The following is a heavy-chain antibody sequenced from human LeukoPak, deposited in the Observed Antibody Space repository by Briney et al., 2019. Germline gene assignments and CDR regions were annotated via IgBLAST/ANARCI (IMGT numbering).Heavy chain of an antibody. Sequence: PGGSLRLSCAASGFTFSSYAMSWVRQAPGKGLEWVSAISSSGGSTYYADSVKGRFTISRDNSKNTLYLQMNSLRAEDTAIYYCAKAYHYGSGSSFDYWGQETLVTVSS. CDR3: AKAYHYGSGSSFDY. CDR1: GFTFSSYA. D-gene: IGHD3-10*01. V-gene: IGHV3-23*01. J-gene: IGHJ4*02. CDR2: ISSSGGST.